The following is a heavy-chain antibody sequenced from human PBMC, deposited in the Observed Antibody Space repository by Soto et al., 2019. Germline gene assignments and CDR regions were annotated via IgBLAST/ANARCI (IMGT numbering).Heavy chain of an antibody. J-gene: IGHJ4*02. D-gene: IGHD1-26*01. V-gene: IGHV1-18*01. CDR1: GHSITSYG. Sequence: ASVQVSCKASGHSITSYGISWVRQAPGQGLEWMGWISAYNGNTNYAQKLQGRVTMTTDTSTSTAYMELRSLRSDDTAVYYCARDAAVGLFDYWGQGTLVTVSS. CDR3: ARDAAVGLFDY. CDR2: ISAYNGNT.